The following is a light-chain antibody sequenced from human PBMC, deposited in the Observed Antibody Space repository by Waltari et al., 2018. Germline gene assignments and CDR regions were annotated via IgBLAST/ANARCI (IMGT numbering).Light chain of an antibody. CDR3: SAATDNTRV. CDR2: KEG. J-gene: IGLJ3*02. CDR1: ALGRKY. Sequence: SYELTQPSSVSVSPGQTARINCSGAALGRKYARWFQQKPGQAPVVVLYKEGARPSGNLRCFSASSSGTTVTLRINGAQVEYEADYDCSAATDNTRVFGGGSKLIVL. V-gene: IGLV3-27*01.